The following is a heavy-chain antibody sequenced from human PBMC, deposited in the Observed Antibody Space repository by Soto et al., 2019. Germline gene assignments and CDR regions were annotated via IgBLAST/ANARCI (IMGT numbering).Heavy chain of an antibody. CDR3: ARERYCSGGSCYSGWFDP. CDR2: IIPIFGTA. CDR1: GGTFSSYA. Sequence: SVKVSCKASGGTFSSYAISWVRQAPGQGLEWMGGIIPIFGTANYAQKFQGRVTITADESTSTAYMELSSLRSEDTAVYYCARERYCSGGSCYSGWFDPWGQGTLVTVSS. J-gene: IGHJ5*02. V-gene: IGHV1-69*13. D-gene: IGHD2-15*01.